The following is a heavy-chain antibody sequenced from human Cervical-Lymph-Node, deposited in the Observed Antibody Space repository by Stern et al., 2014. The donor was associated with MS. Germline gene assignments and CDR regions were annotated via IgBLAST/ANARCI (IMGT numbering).Heavy chain of an antibody. Sequence: QVQLVQSGAEVMQPGASVKVSCKASGYTFNVYYIHWVRQAPGQGLEWMGRINTNSGDTNHAQKFQGRVTMTRDTSISTAYMELSRLRSDDTAMYYCARDGESYYYGAGTYVDYYYGMDVWGQGTTVTVSS. CDR3: ARDGESYYYGAGTYVDYYYGMDV. V-gene: IGHV1-2*06. CDR1: GYTFNVYY. D-gene: IGHD3-10*01. J-gene: IGHJ6*02. CDR2: INTNSGDT.